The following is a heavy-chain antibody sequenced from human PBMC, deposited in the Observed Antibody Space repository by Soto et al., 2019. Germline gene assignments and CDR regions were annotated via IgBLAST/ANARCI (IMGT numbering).Heavy chain of an antibody. CDR2: ISSSSSYI. D-gene: IGHD6-19*01. V-gene: IGHV3-21*01. Sequence: GGSLRLSCAASGFTFSSYSMNWVRQAPGKGLEWVSSISSSSSYIYYADSVKGRFTISRDNAKNSLYLQMNSLRAEDTAVYYYAPDPYSSGWNSFDYWGQGTLVTVSS. J-gene: IGHJ4*02. CDR3: APDPYSSGWNSFDY. CDR1: GFTFSSYS.